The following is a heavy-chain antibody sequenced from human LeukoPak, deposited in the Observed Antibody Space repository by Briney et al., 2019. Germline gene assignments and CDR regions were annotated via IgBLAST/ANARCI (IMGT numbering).Heavy chain of an antibody. CDR3: ARDVRGDYFDY. J-gene: IGHJ4*02. CDR2: IYYSGST. Sequence: SETLSLTCTVSGGSISRYYWSWIRQPPGKGLEWIGYIYYSGSTNYNPSLKSRVTISVDTSKNQFSLKLSSVTAADTAVYYCARDVRGDYFDYWGQGTLVTVSS. V-gene: IGHV4-59*01. CDR1: GGSISRYY. D-gene: IGHD3-10*02.